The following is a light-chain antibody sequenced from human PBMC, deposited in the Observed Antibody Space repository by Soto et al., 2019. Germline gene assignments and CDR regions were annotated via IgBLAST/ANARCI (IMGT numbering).Light chain of an antibody. Sequence: AIRMTQSPSSLSASTGDRVTITCRASQGISSYLAWSQQKPGKAPKLLIYAASTLQSGVPSRFSGSGSGTDFTLTISCLQSEDFATYYCQQYYSYPPTFGQGTNVEIK. V-gene: IGKV1-8*01. J-gene: IGKJ1*01. CDR1: QGISSY. CDR2: AAS. CDR3: QQYYSYPPT.